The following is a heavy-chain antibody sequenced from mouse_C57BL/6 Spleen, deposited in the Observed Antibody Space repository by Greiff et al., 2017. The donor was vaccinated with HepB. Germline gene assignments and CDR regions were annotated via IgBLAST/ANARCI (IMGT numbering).Heavy chain of an antibody. V-gene: IGHV1-82*01. Sequence: QVQLQQSGPELVKPGASVKISCKASGYAFSSSWMNWVKQGPGKGLEWIGRIYPGDGDNNSNGKFKGKATLTADKSSSTADMQLSSLKSEESEVYCCDYDGYYAWFAYWGQGTLVTVSA. D-gene: IGHD2-3*01. CDR2: IYPGDGDN. J-gene: IGHJ3*01. CDR1: GYAFSSSW. CDR3: DYDGYYAWFAY.